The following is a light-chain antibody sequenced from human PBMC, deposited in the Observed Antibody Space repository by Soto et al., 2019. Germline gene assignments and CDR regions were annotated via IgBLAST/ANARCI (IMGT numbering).Light chain of an antibody. Sequence: DIQMTQSPSTLSASVGDRVTITCRASQSISRWLAWYQQKPGTAPKLLIYEVSTLESGVPSRFSGSRSGTEFTLTVSSLQPDDFATYYCQQYNDSFPYTFGQGTKVDIK. CDR2: EVS. J-gene: IGKJ2*01. CDR1: QSISRW. V-gene: IGKV1-5*03. CDR3: QQYNDSFPYT.